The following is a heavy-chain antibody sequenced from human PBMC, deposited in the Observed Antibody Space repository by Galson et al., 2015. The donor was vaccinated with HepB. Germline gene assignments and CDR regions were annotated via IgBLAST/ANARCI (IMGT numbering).Heavy chain of an antibody. CDR2: INPKNGGT. CDR1: GYTFTDHY. V-gene: IGHV1-2*06. CDR3: MFEKTMISGLFDY. D-gene: IGHD3/OR15-3a*01. J-gene: IGHJ4*02. Sequence: SVKVSCKASGYTFTDHYIHWVRQAPGQGLEWMGRINPKNGGTTYAQKFQGRVTLTRDSSISTAYMDLRRLRSDDTAVYYCMFEKTMISGLFDYWGQGTLVTVSS.